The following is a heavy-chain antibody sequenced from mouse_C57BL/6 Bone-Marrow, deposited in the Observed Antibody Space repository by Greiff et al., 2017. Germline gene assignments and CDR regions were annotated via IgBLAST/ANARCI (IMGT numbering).Heavy chain of an antibody. CDR3: ARSGLGYDEAWFAY. Sequence: QVQPQQPGAELVKPGASVKLSCKASGYTFTSYWMHWVKQRPGQGLEWIGMIHPNSGSTNYNEKFKSKATLTVDKSSSTAYMQLSSLTSEDSAVYYCARSGLGYDEAWFAYWGQGTLVTVSA. D-gene: IGHD2-2*01. CDR2: IHPNSGST. J-gene: IGHJ3*01. V-gene: IGHV1-64*01. CDR1: GYTFTSYW.